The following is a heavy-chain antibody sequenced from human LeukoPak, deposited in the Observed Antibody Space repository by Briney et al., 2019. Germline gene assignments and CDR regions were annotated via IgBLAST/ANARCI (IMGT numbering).Heavy chain of an antibody. Sequence: SETLSLTCTVSGGSIRSYYWSWIRQLPGKGLEWIGYISYSGTTNYNPSLKSRVTISVDTSKNQFSLKLSSVTAADTAVYHCARASPVDTAMVNFDYWGQGTLVTVSS. D-gene: IGHD5-18*01. CDR1: GGSIRSYY. J-gene: IGHJ4*02. CDR2: ISYSGTT. CDR3: ARASPVDTAMVNFDY. V-gene: IGHV4-59*01.